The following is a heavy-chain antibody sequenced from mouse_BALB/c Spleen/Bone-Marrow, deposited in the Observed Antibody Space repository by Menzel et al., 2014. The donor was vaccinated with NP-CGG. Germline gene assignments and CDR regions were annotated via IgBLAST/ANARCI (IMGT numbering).Heavy chain of an antibody. CDR3: VRSDY. CDR2: INPSTGYT. V-gene: IGHV1-7*01. CDR1: GYTFXTHW. Sequence: VQGVESGTELAKPGASVKMSCKASGYTFXTHWMHWVKQRPGQGLEWIGYINPSTGYTGYNQKFKDKATLTADKSSSTAYMQLISLTSEDSAVYYCVRSDYWGQGTTLTVSS. J-gene: IGHJ2*01.